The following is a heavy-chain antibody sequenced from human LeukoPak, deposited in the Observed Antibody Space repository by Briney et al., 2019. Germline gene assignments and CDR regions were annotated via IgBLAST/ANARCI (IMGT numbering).Heavy chain of an antibody. CDR1: GGSISNYY. CDR3: ARLNDFWSGYPRWPPLMDV. D-gene: IGHD3-3*01. V-gene: IGHV4-59*01. J-gene: IGHJ6*04. Sequence: SETLSLTCTVSGGSISNYYWSWIRQPPGKGLEWIGYIYYSGSTNYNPSLKSRVTISVDTSKNQFSLKLSSVTAADTAVYYCARLNDFWSGYPRWPPLMDVWGKGTTVTVSS. CDR2: IYYSGST.